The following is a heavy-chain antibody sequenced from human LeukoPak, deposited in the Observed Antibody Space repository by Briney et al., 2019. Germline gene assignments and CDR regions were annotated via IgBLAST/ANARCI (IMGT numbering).Heavy chain of an antibody. Sequence: PGRSLRLSCAASGFTFDDYAMHWVRQAPGKGLEWVSGISWNSGNIGYADSVKGRFTISRDNAKNSLYLQMNSLRAEDTAVYYCARSGSLPNENYWGQGTLVTVSS. CDR3: ARSGSLPNENY. CDR2: ISWNSGNI. D-gene: IGHD1-26*01. J-gene: IGHJ4*02. V-gene: IGHV3-9*01. CDR1: GFTFDDYA.